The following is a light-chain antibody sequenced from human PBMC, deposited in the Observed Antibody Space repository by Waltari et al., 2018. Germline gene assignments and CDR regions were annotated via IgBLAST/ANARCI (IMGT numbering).Light chain of an antibody. CDR1: QKITSSY. V-gene: IGKV3-20*01. J-gene: IGKJ1*01. CDR2: TAS. Sequence: DIVLTTSPGTLSLSPGERATLSCRASQKITSSYIAWYQHKAGQAPRLLIYTASYRATGIPDRFSGSGSGTDFILTISRLEPEDFAVYYCQYYGRAPRTFGQGTKVEIK. CDR3: QYYGRAPRT.